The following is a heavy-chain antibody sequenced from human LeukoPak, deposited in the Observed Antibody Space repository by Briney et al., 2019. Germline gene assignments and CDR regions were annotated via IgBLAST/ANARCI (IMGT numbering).Heavy chain of an antibody. V-gene: IGHV3-48*03. D-gene: IGHD4-23*01. Sequence: PGGSLRLSCAASGFTFSSYAMSWVRQAPGKGLEWISYISSSDSTIYYADSVKGRFTISRDNAKNSLYLQMNSLRAEDTAVYYCARDYGGSSPFDSWGQGTLVTVSS. J-gene: IGHJ4*02. CDR3: ARDYGGSSPFDS. CDR2: ISSSDSTI. CDR1: GFTFSSYA.